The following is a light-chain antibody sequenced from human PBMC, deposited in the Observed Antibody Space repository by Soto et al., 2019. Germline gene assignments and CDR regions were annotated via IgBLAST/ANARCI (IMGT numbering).Light chain of an antibody. CDR3: SSYSISTAYL. Sequence: QSSLTQTASVSGSPGQSITISCTGTSSDVGGYDYVSSYQLHPGKAPKLMVFEVNNRPSGVSYRFSGSKSGNTASLTISGLQAEDEADYFCSSYSISTAYLFGTGTKVTVL. CDR2: EVN. V-gene: IGLV2-14*01. CDR1: SSDVGGYDY. J-gene: IGLJ1*01.